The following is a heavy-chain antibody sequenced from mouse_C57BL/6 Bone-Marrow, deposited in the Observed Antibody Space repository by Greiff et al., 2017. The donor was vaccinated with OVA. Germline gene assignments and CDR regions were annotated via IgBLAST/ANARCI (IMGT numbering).Heavy chain of an antibody. CDR3: ASHLSYYSNYYSDY. D-gene: IGHD2-5*01. CDR2: IYPGSGST. CDR1: GYTFTSYW. J-gene: IGHJ2*01. Sequence: QVQLQQPGAELVKPGASVKMSCKASGYTFTSYWITWVKQRPGQGLEWIGDIYPGSGSTNYNEKFKSKATLTVDTSSSTAYMQLSSLTSEDSAVYYCASHLSYYSNYYSDYWGQGTTLTVSS. V-gene: IGHV1-55*01.